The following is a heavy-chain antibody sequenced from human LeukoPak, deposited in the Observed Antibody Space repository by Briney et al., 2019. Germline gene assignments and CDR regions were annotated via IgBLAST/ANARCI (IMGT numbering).Heavy chain of an antibody. Sequence: SETLSLTCAVYGGSFSGYYWSWIRQPPGKGLEWIGEINHSGSTNYNPSLKSRVTISVDTSKNQFSLKLSSVTAADSAVYYCARIRLSSGWYVYYYYGMDVWGQGTTVTVSS. V-gene: IGHV4-34*01. CDR3: ARIRLSSGWYVYYYYGMDV. J-gene: IGHJ6*02. CDR1: GGSFSGYY. CDR2: INHSGST. D-gene: IGHD6-19*01.